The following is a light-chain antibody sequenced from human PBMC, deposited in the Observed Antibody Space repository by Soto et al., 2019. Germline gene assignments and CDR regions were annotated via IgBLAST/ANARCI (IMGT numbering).Light chain of an antibody. V-gene: IGLV7-46*01. CDR2: DTS. CDR3: LLPYSDAWV. CDR1: TGAVTSGHY. J-gene: IGLJ3*02. Sequence: QAVVTQETSMSVSPGGTVTLTCGSSTGAVTSGHYPYWFQQKPGRAPRTLIYDTSNKQSWTPARFSGSLLGGKAALTLSGAQPEDEADYYCLLPYSDAWVFGGGTKLTVL.